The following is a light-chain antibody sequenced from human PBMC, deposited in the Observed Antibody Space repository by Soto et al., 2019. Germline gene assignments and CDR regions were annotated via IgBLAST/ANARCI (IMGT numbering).Light chain of an antibody. CDR1: GSNIGSNY. Sequence: QSVLTQPPSASGTPGQRVTISCSGSGSNIGSNYVYWYQHLPGTAPKLLMYRNDQRPSGVPDRFSASKSGTSASLAISGLRSEDEADYYCATWNDSPSGVVFGGGTKVTVL. V-gene: IGLV1-47*01. CDR2: RND. CDR3: ATWNDSPSGVV. J-gene: IGLJ2*01.